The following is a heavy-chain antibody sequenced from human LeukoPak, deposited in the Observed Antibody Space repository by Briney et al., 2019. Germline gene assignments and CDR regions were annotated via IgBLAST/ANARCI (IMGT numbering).Heavy chain of an antibody. Sequence: GGSLRLSCAASGFTFSSYWMSWVRQAPGKGLEWVAFIRYDGSNKYYADSVKGRFTISRDNSKNTLYLQMNSLRAEDTAVYYCARAGPTVVGAFDIWGQGTMVTVSS. CDR1: GFTFSSYW. CDR3: ARAGPTVVGAFDI. D-gene: IGHD4-23*01. J-gene: IGHJ3*02. V-gene: IGHV3-30*02. CDR2: IRYDGSNK.